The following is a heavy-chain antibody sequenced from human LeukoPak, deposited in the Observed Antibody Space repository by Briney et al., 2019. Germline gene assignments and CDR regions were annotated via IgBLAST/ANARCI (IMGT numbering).Heavy chain of an antibody. J-gene: IGHJ4*02. V-gene: IGHV3-23*01. CDR1: GFTFSTYG. CDR2: ISGSGGST. Sequence: PGGSLRLSCEASGFTFSTYGINWVRQAPGKGLEWVSAISGSGGSTYYADSVKGRFTISRDNSKNTLYLQMNSLRAGDTAVYYCAKPHFDDWGQGTLVTVSS. CDR3: AKPHFDD.